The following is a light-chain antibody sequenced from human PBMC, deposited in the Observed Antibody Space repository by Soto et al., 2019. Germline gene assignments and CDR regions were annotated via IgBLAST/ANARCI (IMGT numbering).Light chain of an antibody. CDR2: EGS. CDR1: SSDVGSYNL. V-gene: IGLV2-23*03. Sequence: QSVLTQPASVSGSPGQSITISCTGTSSDVGSYNLVSWYQQHPGKAPKLMIYEGSKRPSGVSNRFSGSKSGNTASLTTSGLQAEDEADYYCCSYAGSSTFHVVFGGGTQLTVL. CDR3: CSYAGSSTFHVV. J-gene: IGLJ2*01.